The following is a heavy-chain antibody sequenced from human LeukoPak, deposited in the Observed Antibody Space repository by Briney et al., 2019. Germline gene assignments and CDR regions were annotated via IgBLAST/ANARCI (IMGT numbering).Heavy chain of an antibody. D-gene: IGHD2-2*01. CDR2: ISSSSSYI. J-gene: IGHJ4*02. Sequence: PGGSLRLSCAASGFTFSSYSMNWVRQAPGKGLEWVSSISSSSSYIYYADSVKGRFTISRDNAKNSLYLQMNSLRAEDTAVYFCAILRPHIPVDDGREFDYWGQGSLVTVSS. V-gene: IGHV3-21*01. CDR1: GFTFSSYS. CDR3: AILRPHIPVDDGREFDY.